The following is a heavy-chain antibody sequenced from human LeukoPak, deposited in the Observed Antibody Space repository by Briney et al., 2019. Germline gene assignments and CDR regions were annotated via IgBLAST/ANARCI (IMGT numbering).Heavy chain of an antibody. CDR1: GGSISSYY. Sequence: SETLSLTCTVSGGSISSYYWSWIRQPAGKGLEWIGHLYSSGGTNYNPSLKGRVTMSVDTSKNQFSLKLSSVTAADTAVCYCAREGGKGDYRRVDYWGRGTLVTVSS. CDR3: AREGGKGDYRRVDY. D-gene: IGHD4-17*01. CDR2: LYSSGGT. V-gene: IGHV4-4*07. J-gene: IGHJ4*02.